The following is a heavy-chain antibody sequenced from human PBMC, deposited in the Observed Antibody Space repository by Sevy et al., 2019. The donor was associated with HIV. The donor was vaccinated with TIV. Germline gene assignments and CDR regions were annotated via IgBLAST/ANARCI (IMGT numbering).Heavy chain of an antibody. CDR2: IKQDGREK. D-gene: IGHD2-2*01. J-gene: IGHJ4*02. V-gene: IGHV3-7*01. CDR3: ARALVVVPAATLGY. Sequence: GGSLRLSCAASGFTFSSYWMSWVRQAPGKGLEWVASIKQDGREKYYVDSLKGRFTTSRDNAKNSLYLQMNSLRAEDTAVYYCARALVVVPAATLGYWGQGTLVTVSS. CDR1: GFTFSSYW.